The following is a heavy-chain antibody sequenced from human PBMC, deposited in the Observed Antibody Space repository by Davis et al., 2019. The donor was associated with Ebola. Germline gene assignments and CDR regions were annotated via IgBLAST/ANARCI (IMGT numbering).Heavy chain of an antibody. CDR1: GFTFRNYA. Sequence: GESLKISCAASGFTFRNYAMHWVRQAPGKGLEWVAVVSHSEREKFYADSVKGRFNISRDNSENTLYLQMNSLTADDTAVYYCARAVFHEVLDYWGQGTPVTVSS. D-gene: IGHD3-3*01. V-gene: IGHV3-30*04. CDR3: ARAVFHEVLDY. CDR2: VSHSEREK. J-gene: IGHJ4*02.